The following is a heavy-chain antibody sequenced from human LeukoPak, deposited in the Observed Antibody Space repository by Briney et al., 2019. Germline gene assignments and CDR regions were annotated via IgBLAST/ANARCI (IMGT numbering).Heavy chain of an antibody. CDR2: ISISGNYI. CDR1: GFTLSSYS. Sequence: TGGSLRLSCAASGFTLSSYSMNWVRQAPGKGLEWVSSISISGNYIYYADSVKGRFTISRDNAKNSLYLQMNSLRAEDTAVYYCARDESNYDAYWGQGTLVTVSS. J-gene: IGHJ4*02. V-gene: IGHV3-21*01. CDR3: ARDESNYDAY.